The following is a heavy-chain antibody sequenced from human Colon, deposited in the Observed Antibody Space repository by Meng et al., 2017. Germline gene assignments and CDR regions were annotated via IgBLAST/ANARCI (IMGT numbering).Heavy chain of an antibody. Sequence: QGRLRPGGAALLKPSEPLSPTCAVYGGSFSGYYWSWIRQPPGKGLEWIGEINHSGSTNYNPSLKSRVTISVDTSKSQFSLKLSSVTAEDTAFYYCARGSTPTNFDYWGQGTLVTVSS. CDR1: GGSFSGYY. D-gene: IGHD1-26*01. V-gene: IGHV4-34*01. CDR3: ARGSTPTNFDY. J-gene: IGHJ4*02. CDR2: INHSGST.